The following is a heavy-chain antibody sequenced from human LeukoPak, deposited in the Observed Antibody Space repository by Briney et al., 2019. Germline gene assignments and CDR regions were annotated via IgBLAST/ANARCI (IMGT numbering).Heavy chain of an antibody. CDR1: GYTLPELS. CDR3: ATWPSPDTGTVGVHY. D-gene: IGHD5-18*01. Sequence: SVKGPCKVSGYTLPELSMHWVGQAPGKGLEWMGGFDPEDGDTSNAQKVQGRVTMTEDTSTETAYMDLSSLRSEDTAVYYLATWPSPDTGTVGVHYWGQGNLVTVSS. CDR2: FDPEDGDT. V-gene: IGHV1-24*01. J-gene: IGHJ4*02.